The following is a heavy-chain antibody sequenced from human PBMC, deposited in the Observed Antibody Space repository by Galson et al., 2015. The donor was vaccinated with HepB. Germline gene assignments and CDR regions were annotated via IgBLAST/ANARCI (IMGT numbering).Heavy chain of an antibody. CDR1: GFTFSTYW. V-gene: IGHV3-7*01. D-gene: IGHD5-24*01. Sequence: SLRLSCAASGFTFSTYWMAWVRQAPGQGLEWVANVRHDGAEKHYVDSVKGRLTISRDNAENSLYLQINSLRAEDTAVYYCATDFSYKLDYWGQGTLVTVSS. J-gene: IGHJ4*02. CDR3: ATDFSYKLDY. CDR2: VRHDGAEK.